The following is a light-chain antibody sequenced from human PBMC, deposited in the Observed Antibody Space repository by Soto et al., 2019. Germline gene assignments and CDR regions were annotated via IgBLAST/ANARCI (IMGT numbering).Light chain of an antibody. CDR1: QSVNSD. J-gene: IGKJ4*01. V-gene: IGKV3-15*01. CDR2: GAS. Sequence: EVVLTQSPATLSVSPGERATLSCRASQSVNSDLAWYQQKPGQAPRLLIYGASTRATDTPARFSGSGSGTEFTLTVSSLQSEDFAVYSCQQYNSWPLTFGGGTKVEIK. CDR3: QQYNSWPLT.